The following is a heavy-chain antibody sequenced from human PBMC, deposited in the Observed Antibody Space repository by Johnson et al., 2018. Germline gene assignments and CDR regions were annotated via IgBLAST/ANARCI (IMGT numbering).Heavy chain of an antibody. CDR3: AGDRYLDTTGYYHYYYYYGMDV. V-gene: IGHV3-48*01. D-gene: IGHD3-22*01. Sequence: VQLVQSGGGLVQPGGSLRLSCAASGFTFSSSTMNWVRQAPGKGLEWVAYVSSSSSTIYYADSVKARFTISRDNARNSLYLQMNSLRAEDTAVYYCAGDRYLDTTGYYHYYYYYGMDVWGQGTTVTVSS. J-gene: IGHJ6*02. CDR2: VSSSSSTI. CDR1: GFTFSSST.